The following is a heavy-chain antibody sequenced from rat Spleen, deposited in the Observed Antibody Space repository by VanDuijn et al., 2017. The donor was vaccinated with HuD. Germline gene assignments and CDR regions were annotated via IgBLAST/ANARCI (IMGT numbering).Heavy chain of an antibody. CDR1: EFTFSNYD. J-gene: IGHJ2*01. D-gene: IGHD1-11*01. V-gene: IGHV5-20*01. Sequence: EVQLVESGGGLVQPGRSMKLSCAASEFTFSNYDMAWVRQAPTKGLEWVTSISYDGSTPYYRNSVRGRFTISRDNAKSTLYLQMDNLRSEDTATYYCTRGYYFDCWGRGVMVTVSS. CDR2: ISYDGSTP. CDR3: TRGYYFDC.